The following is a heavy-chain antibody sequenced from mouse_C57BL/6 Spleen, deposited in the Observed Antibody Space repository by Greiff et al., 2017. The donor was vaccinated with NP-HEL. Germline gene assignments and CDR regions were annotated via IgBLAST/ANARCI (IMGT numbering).Heavy chain of an antibody. CDR2: IRLKSDNYAT. CDR3: TGWFAY. Sequence: EVQRVESGGGLVQPGGSMKLSCVASGFTFSNFWMNWVRQSPDKGLEWVAQIRLKSDNYATHYAESVKGRFTISRDDSKSSVYLQMNNLRAEDTGIYYCTGWFAYWGQGTLVTVSA. CDR1: GFTFSNFW. V-gene: IGHV6-3*01. J-gene: IGHJ3*01.